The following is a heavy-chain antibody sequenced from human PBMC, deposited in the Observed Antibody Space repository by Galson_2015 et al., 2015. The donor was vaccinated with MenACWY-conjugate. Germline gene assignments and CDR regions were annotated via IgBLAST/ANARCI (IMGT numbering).Heavy chain of an antibody. CDR1: GFTFSDYY. CDR2: ITSSSIYT. V-gene: IGHV3-11*06. Sequence: SLRLSCAASGFTFSDYYMSWIRQAPGKGLEWVSYITSSSIYTNYADSVKGRFTISRDNAKNSLYLQMNSLRAEDTAVYYCARAPYYYDSIAAFDIWGQGTMVTVSS. D-gene: IGHD3-22*01. J-gene: IGHJ3*02. CDR3: ARAPYYYDSIAAFDI.